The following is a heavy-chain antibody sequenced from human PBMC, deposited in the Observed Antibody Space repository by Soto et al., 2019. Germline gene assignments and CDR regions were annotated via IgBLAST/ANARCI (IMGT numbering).Heavy chain of an antibody. CDR1: GFTFSSYS. V-gene: IGHV3-48*02. CDR3: ARVSGFWTGLPPFDY. Sequence: SLRLSCAASGFTFSSYSMNWVRQAPGKGLEWVSYISSSSSTIYYADSVKGRFTISRDNAKNSLYLQMNSLRDEDTAVYYCARVSGFWTGLPPFDYWGQGTLVTVSS. J-gene: IGHJ4*02. D-gene: IGHD3-3*01. CDR2: ISSSSSTI.